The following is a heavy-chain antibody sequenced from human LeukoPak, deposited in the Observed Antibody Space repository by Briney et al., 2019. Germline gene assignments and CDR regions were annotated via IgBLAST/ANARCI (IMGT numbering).Heavy chain of an antibody. CDR2: IIPILGIA. Sequence: SVKVSCKASGGTFSSYAIGWVRQAPGQGLEWMGRIIPILGIANYAQKFQGRVTITADKSTSTAYMELSSLRSEDTAVYYCARHDYGVRDAFDIWGQGTMVTVSS. CDR1: GGTFSSYA. V-gene: IGHV1-69*04. J-gene: IGHJ3*02. CDR3: ARHDYGVRDAFDI. D-gene: IGHD4-17*01.